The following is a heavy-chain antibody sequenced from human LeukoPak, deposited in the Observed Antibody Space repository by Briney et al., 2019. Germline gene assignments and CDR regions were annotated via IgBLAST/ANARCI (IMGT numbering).Heavy chain of an antibody. Sequence: PGGSLRLSCAASGFTFSGSAMHWVRQASGKGLEWVGRIRSKANSYATAYAASVKGRFTISRDDSKNTAYLQMNSLKTEDTAVYYCTRLADYGGNSGWGQGTLVTVSS. CDR3: TRLADYGGNSG. CDR2: IRSKANSYAT. J-gene: IGHJ4*02. V-gene: IGHV3-73*01. D-gene: IGHD4-23*01. CDR1: GFTFSGSA.